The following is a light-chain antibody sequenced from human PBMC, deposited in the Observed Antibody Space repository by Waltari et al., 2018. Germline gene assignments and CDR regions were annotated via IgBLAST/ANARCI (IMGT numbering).Light chain of an antibody. CDR1: QSVTSIS. Sequence: DIVLTQSPGTLSLSPGERATLSCRASQSVTSISLTWYQQKVGQAPRLLIYGTSSRATSIPARFSGSGSGTDFTLIISRLEPDDFAVYYCQQYDGEVVTFGGGTKVEI. V-gene: IGKV3-20*01. CDR3: QQYDGEVVT. J-gene: IGKJ4*02. CDR2: GTS.